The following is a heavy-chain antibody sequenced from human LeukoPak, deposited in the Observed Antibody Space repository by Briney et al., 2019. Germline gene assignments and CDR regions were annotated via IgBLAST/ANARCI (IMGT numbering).Heavy chain of an antibody. CDR1: GFTVSSNY. D-gene: IGHD6-19*01. Sequence: PGGSLRLSCAASGFTVSSNYMSWVRQAPGKGLEWVSVIYSGGSTYYADSVKGRFTISRDNSKNTLYLQMDSLRPEDTAVYFCAKEYSSGWSYWYFDLWGRGTLVTVSS. V-gene: IGHV3-66*02. CDR2: IYSGGST. CDR3: AKEYSSGWSYWYFDL. J-gene: IGHJ2*01.